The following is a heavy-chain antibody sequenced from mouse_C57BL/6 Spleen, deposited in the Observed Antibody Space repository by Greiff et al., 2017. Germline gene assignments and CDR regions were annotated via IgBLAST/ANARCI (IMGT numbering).Heavy chain of an antibody. CDR2: IDPNGGGT. J-gene: IGHJ2*01. Sequence: VQLQQPGAELVKPGASVKLSCKASGYTFTSYWMHWVKQRPGRGLEWIGRIDPNGGGTKYNEKFKSKATLTVDKPSSTAYMQLSSLTSEDSAVYYGARARRGPNLYFDYWGQGTTRTVSS. CDR1: GYTFTSYW. V-gene: IGHV1-72*01. D-gene: IGHD3-3*01. CDR3: ARARRGPNLYFDY.